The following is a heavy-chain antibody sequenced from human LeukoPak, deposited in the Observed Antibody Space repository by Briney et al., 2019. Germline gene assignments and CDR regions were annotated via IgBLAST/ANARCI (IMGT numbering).Heavy chain of an antibody. D-gene: IGHD1-1*01. Sequence: SETLSLTCTVSGGSISSFYWSWIRQPPGKGLEWIGYIYYSGSTNYNPSLKSRVTISVDTSKSQFSLMLSSVTAADTAVYYCARHGTGGTNLNWFDPWGQGTLVTVSS. V-gene: IGHV4-59*01. J-gene: IGHJ5*02. CDR2: IYYSGST. CDR3: ARHGTGGTNLNWFDP. CDR1: GGSISSFY.